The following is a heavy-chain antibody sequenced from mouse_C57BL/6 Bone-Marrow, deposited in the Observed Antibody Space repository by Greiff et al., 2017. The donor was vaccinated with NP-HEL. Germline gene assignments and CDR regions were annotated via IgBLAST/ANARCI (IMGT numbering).Heavy chain of an antibody. Sequence: EVMLVESGGGLVKPGGSLKLSCAASGFTFSDYGMHWVRQAPEKGLEWVAYISSGSSTIYYADTVKGRFTISRDNAKNTLFLQMTSLRSEDTAMYYCARFFYWYFDVWGTGTTVTVSS. CDR2: ISSGSSTI. CDR1: GFTFSDYG. CDR3: ARFFYWYFDV. V-gene: IGHV5-17*01. J-gene: IGHJ1*03.